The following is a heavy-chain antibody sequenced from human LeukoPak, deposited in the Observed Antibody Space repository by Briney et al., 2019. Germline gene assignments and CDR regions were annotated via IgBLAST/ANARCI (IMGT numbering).Heavy chain of an antibody. Sequence: GGSLRLSCAASGFTVSTNYMSWVRQAPGKGLEWVSLIYSGGGSYYADSVKGRFTISRDNSRNTLSLQMNSLRVDDTAVYYCARGFRSVTTWGYFDYWGQGALVTVSS. CDR1: GFTVSTNY. J-gene: IGHJ4*02. V-gene: IGHV3-66*01. D-gene: IGHD4-17*01. CDR3: ARGFRSVTTWGYFDY. CDR2: IYSGGGS.